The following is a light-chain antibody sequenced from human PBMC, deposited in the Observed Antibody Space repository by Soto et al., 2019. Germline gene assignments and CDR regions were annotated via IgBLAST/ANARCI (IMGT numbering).Light chain of an antibody. CDR2: DVS. CDR1: SSDVGAYNY. CDR3: SSHTTSSTSV. V-gene: IGLV2-14*01. J-gene: IGLJ1*01. Sequence: QSVLTQPASVSGSPGQSITISCTGTSSDVGAYNYVSWYQQHPGKVPKLLIYDVSNRPSGVSNRLSGSKSGNTASLTTSGLQAEDEADYYCSSHTTSSTSVFGTGTKVTVL.